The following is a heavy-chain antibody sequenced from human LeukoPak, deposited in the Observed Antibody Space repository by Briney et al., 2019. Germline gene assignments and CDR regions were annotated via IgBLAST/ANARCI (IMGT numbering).Heavy chain of an antibody. CDR1: GFTFSHYW. D-gene: IGHD3-16*01. CDR2: IKSDGSST. Sequence: QPGGSLRLSCAAPGFTFSHYWIQWVRQAPGKGLVWVSRIKSDGSSTTYADSVKGRFTISRDNAKNTLYLQVNSLRAEDTAEYYCARVWGSDAFDIWGQGTMVTVSS. CDR3: ARVWGSDAFDI. V-gene: IGHV3-74*01. J-gene: IGHJ3*02.